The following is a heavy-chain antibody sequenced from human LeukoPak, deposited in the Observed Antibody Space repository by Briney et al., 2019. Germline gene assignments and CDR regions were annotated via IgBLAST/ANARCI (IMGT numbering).Heavy chain of an antibody. CDR1: GFTFSDHY. D-gene: IGHD1-26*01. CDR2: IRGKANSYTT. CDR3: ARERWRSGSYHDAFDV. J-gene: IGHJ3*01. V-gene: IGHV3-72*01. Sequence: GGSLRLSCAASGFTFSDHYMQWVRRAPGKGLEWVGRIRGKANSYTTEYAASVKGRFTISRDDSKNSMYLQMNSLKTDDTAVYYCARERWRSGSYHDAFDVWGQGTMVTVSS.